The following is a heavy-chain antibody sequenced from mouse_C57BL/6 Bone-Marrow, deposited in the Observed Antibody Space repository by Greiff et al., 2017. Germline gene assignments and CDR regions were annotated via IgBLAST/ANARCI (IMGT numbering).Heavy chain of an antibody. D-gene: IGHD1-1*01. CDR1: GYSFTGYY. CDR3: ADHYGSSYGGFAY. J-gene: IGHJ3*01. V-gene: IGHV1-42*01. CDR2: INPSTGGT. Sequence: EVKLLESGPELVKPGASVKISCKASGYSFTGYYMKWVKQSPEKSLEWIGEINPSTGGTTYNQKFKAKATLTVDKSSSTAYMQHKSLTSEDSAVYYCADHYGSSYGGFAYWGQGTLVTVSA.